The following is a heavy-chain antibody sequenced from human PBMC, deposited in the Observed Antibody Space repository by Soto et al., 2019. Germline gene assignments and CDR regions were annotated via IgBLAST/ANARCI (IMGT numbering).Heavy chain of an antibody. CDR3: ARASLNPTYYDFWSGPILL. Sequence: SEALSLTCTVSGYSISSGYHWAWIRQPPGKGLEWLGSVHYSGNTYYNPSLKSRLTISVDKSKNQFSLNLSSVTAADTAVYYCARASLNPTYYDFWSGPILLWGQGTLVTVSS. D-gene: IGHD3-3*01. J-gene: IGHJ4*02. CDR1: GYSISSGYH. CDR2: VHYSGNT. V-gene: IGHV4-38-2*02.